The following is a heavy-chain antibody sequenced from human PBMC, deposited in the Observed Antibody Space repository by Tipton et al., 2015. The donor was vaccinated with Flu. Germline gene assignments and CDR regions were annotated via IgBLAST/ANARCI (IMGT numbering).Heavy chain of an antibody. V-gene: IGHV4-59*08. Sequence: TLSLTCTVSGGFVSSYYWNWIRQPPGKGLEWIGNTFHSGNTYLNPSLKSRVTISIDTSKNQFSLKLSSVTAADTAVYYCARRDYSNYVSEPKNWFDPWGQGALVTVSS. J-gene: IGHJ5*02. CDR1: GGFVSSYY. CDR3: ARRDYSNYVSEPKNWFDP. CDR2: TFHSGNT. D-gene: IGHD4-11*01.